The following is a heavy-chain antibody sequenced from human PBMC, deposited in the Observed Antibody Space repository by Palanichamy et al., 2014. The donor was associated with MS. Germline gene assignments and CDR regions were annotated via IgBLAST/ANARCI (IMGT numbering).Heavy chain of an antibody. CDR3: ARGIQLSSAGYRVRRFDY. V-gene: IGHV4-31*03. D-gene: IGHD5/OR15-5a*01. CDR1: GASISSADYY. J-gene: IGHJ4*01. Sequence: QVQLQESGPGLVKPSQTLSLTCTVSGASISSADYYWTWIRQPPGKELEWIGVIFHSGSTNYNPSLKSRGTISVDTYKNQFSLELTSVTAADTAVYYCARGIQLSSAGYRVRRFDYWGHGTLVTVSS. CDR2: IFHSGST.